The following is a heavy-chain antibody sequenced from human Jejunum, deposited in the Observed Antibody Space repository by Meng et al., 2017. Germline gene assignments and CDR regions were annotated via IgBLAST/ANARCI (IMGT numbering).Heavy chain of an antibody. J-gene: IGHJ4*02. D-gene: IGHD4-11*01. V-gene: IGHV4-30-4*01. CDR2: IKYSGTT. CDR3: ARGNYFSSHDY. CDR1: GGSITSNDYY. Sequence: QVQLQQSGPGLVKPSQTLSLTCTVSGGSITSNDYYCSWIRQPPGKGLEWIGFIKYSGTTYYSPSLKSRVTISTDTSQKQCSLEVSSVTAADSAVYYCARGNYFSSHDYWGQGTLVTVSS.